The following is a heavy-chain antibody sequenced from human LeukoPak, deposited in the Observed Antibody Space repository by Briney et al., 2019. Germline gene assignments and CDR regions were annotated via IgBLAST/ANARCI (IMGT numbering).Heavy chain of an antibody. CDR1: GFTFSSYV. CDR2: ISGSGGSA. D-gene: IGHD6-13*01. J-gene: IGHJ4*02. CDR3: AKPPGYSSSWFSLFDF. Sequence: GGSLRLSCAASGFTFSSYVMSWVRQAPGKGLEWVSGISGSGGSAYYADSVKGRFTISRDNSKNTLFLQMNSLRAEDTAVYYCAKPPGYSSSWFSLFDFWGQGTLVTVSS. V-gene: IGHV3-23*01.